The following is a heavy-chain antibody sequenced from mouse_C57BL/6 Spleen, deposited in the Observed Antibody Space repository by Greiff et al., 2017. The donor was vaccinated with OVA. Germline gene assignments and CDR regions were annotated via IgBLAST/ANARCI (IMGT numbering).Heavy chain of an antibody. CDR3: ARDDGYGAMDY. D-gene: IGHD2-3*01. V-gene: IGHV5-4*01. J-gene: IGHJ4*01. Sequence: DVKLVASWGGLVKPGGSLKLSCAASGFTFSSYAMSWVRQTPEKRLEWVATFSDGGSYTYYPDNVKGRFTISRDNAKNNLYLQMSQLKSEDTAMYYCARDDGYGAMDYWGQGTSVTVSS. CDR1: GFTFSSYA. CDR2: FSDGGSYT.